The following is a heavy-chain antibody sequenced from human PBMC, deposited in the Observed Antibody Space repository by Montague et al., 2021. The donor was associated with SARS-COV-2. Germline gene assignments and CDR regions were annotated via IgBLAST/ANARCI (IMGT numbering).Heavy chain of an antibody. CDR1: GGSISSSSYY. Sequence: SETLSLTCTVSGGSISSSSYYWGWIRQPPGKGRDWIVSIYYSGSTYYNPFLKSRVTISVDTSKNQFSLKLSSVTAADTAVYYCARDTRITMIVVVQGYGMDVWGQGTTVTVSS. CDR2: IYYSGST. D-gene: IGHD3-22*01. V-gene: IGHV4-39*07. CDR3: ARDTRITMIVVVQGYGMDV. J-gene: IGHJ6*02.